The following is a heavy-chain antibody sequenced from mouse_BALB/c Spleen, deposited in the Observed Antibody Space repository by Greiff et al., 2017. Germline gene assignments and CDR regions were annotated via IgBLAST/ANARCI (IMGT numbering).Heavy chain of an antibody. Sequence: EVHLVESGGGLVKPGGSLKLSCAASGFTFSDYYMYWVRQTPEKRLEWVATISDGGSYTYYPDSVKGRFTISRDNAKNNLYLQMSSLKSEDTAMYYCAREGVYYYGSSLPYAMDYWGQGTSVTVSS. V-gene: IGHV5-4*02. CDR2: ISDGGSYT. D-gene: IGHD1-1*01. J-gene: IGHJ4*01. CDR3: AREGVYYYGSSLPYAMDY. CDR1: GFTFSDYY.